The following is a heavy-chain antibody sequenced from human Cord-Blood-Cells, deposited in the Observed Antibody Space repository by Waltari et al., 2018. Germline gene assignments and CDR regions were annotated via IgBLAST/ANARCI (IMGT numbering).Heavy chain of an antibody. CDR3: ARRGVAAALDY. Sequence: QLQLQESGPGLVKPSETLSLTCTVSGGSISSSSYYWGWIRRPPGKGLEWIGSIFYSGATSYNPSLKGRVTISVDTSKNQFSLKLSSVTAADTAVYYCARRGVAAALDYWGQGTLVTVSS. J-gene: IGHJ4*02. CDR2: IFYSGAT. D-gene: IGHD6-13*01. V-gene: IGHV4-39*01. CDR1: GGSISSSSYY.